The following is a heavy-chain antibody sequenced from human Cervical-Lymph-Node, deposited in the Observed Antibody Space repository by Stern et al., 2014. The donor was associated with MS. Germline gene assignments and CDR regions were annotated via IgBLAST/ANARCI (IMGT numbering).Heavy chain of an antibody. D-gene: IGHD4-17*01. V-gene: IGHV4-59*11. CDR2: SYYSGST. CDR3: ARQYGAEDF. Sequence: QVQLVESGPGLVRPSETLSLTCTVSGASITSHYWNWIRQSPGKGLEWIGYSYYSGSTNYNPSLKSRVTISIDPSKNQFSLRLRSVTAADTAVYYCARQYGAEDFWGQGTLVTVSS. J-gene: IGHJ4*02. CDR1: GASITSHY.